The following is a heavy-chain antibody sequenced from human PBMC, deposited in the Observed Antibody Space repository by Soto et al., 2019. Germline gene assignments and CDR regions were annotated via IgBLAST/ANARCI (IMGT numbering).Heavy chain of an antibody. D-gene: IGHD3-10*01. Sequence: EASVKVSCKASGDTFNFYTINWVRQAPGLGLEWMGRFNPILSMSNSALRFQGRVTLTADKSTSTAYMVLSSLRSDDTAVYYCATSFGSGYRAFDYWG. CDR3: ATSFGSGYRAFDY. J-gene: IGHJ4*01. V-gene: IGHV1-69*02. CDR1: GDTFNFYT. CDR2: FNPILSMS.